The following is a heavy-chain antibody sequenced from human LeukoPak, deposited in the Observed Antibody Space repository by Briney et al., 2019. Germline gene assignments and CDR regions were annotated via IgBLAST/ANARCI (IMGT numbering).Heavy chain of an antibody. CDR3: FGTPKDILTGYYRIGAFDI. CDR2: ISSSSSTI. J-gene: IGHJ3*02. CDR1: GFTFSSYG. D-gene: IGHD3-9*01. V-gene: IGHV3-48*01. Sequence: GGSLRLSCAASGFTFSSYGMTWVRQAPGKGLEWVLYISSSSSTIYYADSVKGRFTISRDNAKNSLYLQLNSLRAEDTAVYYCFGTPKDILTGYYRIGAFDIWGRGTMVTVSS.